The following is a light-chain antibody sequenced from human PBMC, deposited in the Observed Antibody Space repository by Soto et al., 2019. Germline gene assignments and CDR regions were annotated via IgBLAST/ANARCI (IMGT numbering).Light chain of an antibody. J-gene: IGKJ1*01. CDR3: QQYDSYSPT. CDR1: QNINRW. CDR2: HAS. V-gene: IGKV1-5*01. Sequence: DIQMNQSPSTLSASIGDRVTITCRASQNINRWLAWYQQKPGKAPRVLIHHASNLESGVPSRISGSGSGTEFSLIISNLQPEDVAFYYCQQYDSYSPTFGQGTKVEIK.